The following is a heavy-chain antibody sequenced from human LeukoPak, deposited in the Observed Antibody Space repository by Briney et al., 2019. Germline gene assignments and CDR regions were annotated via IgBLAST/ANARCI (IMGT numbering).Heavy chain of an antibody. CDR1: GGSISSYY. D-gene: IGHD2-15*01. J-gene: IGHJ5*02. V-gene: IGHV4-59*01. Sequence: SETLSLTCTVSGGSISSYYWSWIRQPPGKGLEWIGYIYYSGSTNYNPSLKSRVTISVDTSKNQFSLKLSSVTAADTAVYYCARDGEIYQGYCSGGSCYSGWFDPWGQGTLVTVSS. CDR2: IYYSGST. CDR3: ARDGEIYQGYCSGGSCYSGWFDP.